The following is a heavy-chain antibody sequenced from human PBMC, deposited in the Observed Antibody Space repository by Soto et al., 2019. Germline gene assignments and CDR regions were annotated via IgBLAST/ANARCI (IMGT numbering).Heavy chain of an antibody. CDR1: GFTFSSYG. Sequence: QVQLVESGGGVVQPGRSLRLSCAASGFTFSSYGMHWVRQAPGKGLEWVAVIWYDGSNKYYADSVKGRFTISRDNSKNTLYLQMNSLRAEDTAVYHCARGYSSSRKFDYWGQGTLVTVSS. D-gene: IGHD6-6*01. J-gene: IGHJ4*02. CDR2: IWYDGSNK. CDR3: ARGYSSSRKFDY. V-gene: IGHV3-33*01.